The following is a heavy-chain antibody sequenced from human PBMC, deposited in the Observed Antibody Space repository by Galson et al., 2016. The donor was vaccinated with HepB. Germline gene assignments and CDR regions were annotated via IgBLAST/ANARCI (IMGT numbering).Heavy chain of an antibody. J-gene: IGHJ2*01. CDR1: GFTFTTHT. CDR3: ARVQFSSGSYWFFDL. Sequence: SLRLSCAASGFTFTTHTMNWVRQAPGRGLDWISSIIPIVATIHSAALVKGRFTVSRDNAKNSLYLQMNGLRAEDTAVYYCARVQFSSGSYWFFDLWGRGTLVSVSS. D-gene: IGHD5-18*01. V-gene: IGHV3-48*01. CDR2: IIPIVATI.